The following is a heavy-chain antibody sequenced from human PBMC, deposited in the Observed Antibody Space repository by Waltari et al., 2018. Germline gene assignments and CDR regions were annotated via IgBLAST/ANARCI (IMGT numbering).Heavy chain of an antibody. J-gene: IGHJ6*03. CDR3: ARTTAARRTHYYDMDV. Sequence: QVQLVPSGAEVKKPGASVKVSCRASGYSFTDFDINWVRQAPGQGLEWMGGLSPQMGKSGYAPQLHGRVDMRGDTANTTAVMELSRLTTHDTAVYCCARTTAARRTHYYDMDVWGEGTAVTISS. CDR2: LSPQMGKS. V-gene: IGHV1-8*02. D-gene: IGHD1-1*01. CDR1: GYSFTDFD.